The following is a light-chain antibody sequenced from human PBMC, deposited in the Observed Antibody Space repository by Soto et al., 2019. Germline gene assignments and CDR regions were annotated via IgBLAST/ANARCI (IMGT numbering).Light chain of an antibody. Sequence: IVLTHSPAPLSLSPGERATLSCRASQSVSSYLAWYQQKPGQAPRLLIYDASNRATGIPARFSGSGSGTDFTLTISSLEPEDFAVYYCQQRSNWPGTFGPGTKVDIK. CDR2: DAS. CDR3: QQRSNWPGT. CDR1: QSVSSY. J-gene: IGKJ3*01. V-gene: IGKV3-11*01.